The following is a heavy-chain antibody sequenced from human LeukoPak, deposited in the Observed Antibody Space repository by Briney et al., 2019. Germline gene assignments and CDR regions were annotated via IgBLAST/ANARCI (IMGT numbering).Heavy chain of an antibody. CDR3: ASSSMVYAIGPLDY. J-gene: IGHJ4*02. CDR1: GFAFSSYA. Sequence: GGSLRLSCAASGFAFSSYAMHCVCEAPGGGLEYVSAISSNGGSTYYANSVKGRFTISRDNSKTTLYLRMGSLRAEDMAVYSCASSSMVYAIGPLDYWGQGTLVTVSS. V-gene: IGHV3-64*01. D-gene: IGHD2-8*01. CDR2: ISSNGGST.